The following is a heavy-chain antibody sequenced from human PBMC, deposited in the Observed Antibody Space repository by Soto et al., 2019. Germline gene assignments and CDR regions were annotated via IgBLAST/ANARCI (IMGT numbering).Heavy chain of an antibody. CDR2: IIPIFGTA. Sequence: SVKVSCKASGGTFSSYAISWVRQAPGQGLEWMGGIIPIFGTANYAQKFQGRVTITADESTSTAYMELSSLRSEDTAVYYCARGSYDSSGYNTRVYAFDIWGQGTMVTVSS. J-gene: IGHJ3*02. CDR3: ARGSYDSSGYNTRVYAFDI. V-gene: IGHV1-69*13. CDR1: GGTFSSYA. D-gene: IGHD3-22*01.